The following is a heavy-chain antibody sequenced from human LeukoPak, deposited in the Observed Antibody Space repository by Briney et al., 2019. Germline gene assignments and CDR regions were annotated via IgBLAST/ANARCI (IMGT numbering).Heavy chain of an antibody. CDR1: GGSISSYY. Sequence: PSETLSLTCTVSGGSISSYYWSWIRQPPGKGLEWIGNVFYSGSTNYSPSLTSRVTISVDTSKNQFSLKLSSVTAADTAVYYCARSYCTNNKCYSRFDPWGQGTLVTVSS. J-gene: IGHJ5*02. CDR3: ARSYCTNNKCYSRFDP. V-gene: IGHV4-59*01. CDR2: VFYSGST. D-gene: IGHD2-8*01.